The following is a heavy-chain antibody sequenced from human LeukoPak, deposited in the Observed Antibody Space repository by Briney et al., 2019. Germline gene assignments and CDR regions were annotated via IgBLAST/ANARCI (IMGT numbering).Heavy chain of an antibody. J-gene: IGHJ4*02. CDR3: AKVGTGDLFRALDY. D-gene: IGHD1-14*01. CDR1: GFTFSSYA. Sequence: GGSLRLSCAASGFTFSSYAMSWVRQAPGKGLEWVSAISDGGGTTYYADSVQGRFTISRDYSKNTLSLQMNSLRADDTAVYYCAKVGTGDLFRALDYWGQGTLVTVSS. V-gene: IGHV3-23*01. CDR2: ISDGGGTT.